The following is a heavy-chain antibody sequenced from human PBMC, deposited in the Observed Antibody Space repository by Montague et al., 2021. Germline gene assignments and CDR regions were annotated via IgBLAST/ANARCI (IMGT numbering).Heavy chain of an antibody. J-gene: IGHJ5*02. CDR3: ARVFSSWYVGWFDP. CDR1: GASITSGIYY. V-gene: IGHV4-39*07. Sequence: SETLSLTCTVSGASITSGIYYWGWTRQSPGKGLEWIGSIYYSGNSFYQPSLKSRITMAVDTSKNQFSLKLSSVTAADTAIYYCARVFSSWYVGWFDPWGQGTLVTVSS. D-gene: IGHD6-13*01. CDR2: IYYSGNS.